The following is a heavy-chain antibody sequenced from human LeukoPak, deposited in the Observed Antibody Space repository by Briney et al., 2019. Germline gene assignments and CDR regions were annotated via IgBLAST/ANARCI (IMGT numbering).Heavy chain of an antibody. CDR2: ISAYNGHT. J-gene: IGHJ4*02. D-gene: IGHD6-6*01. CDR3: ARYSSSPSGYYFDY. CDR1: GYTFTSYG. V-gene: IGHV1-18*01. Sequence: ASVKVSCKASGYTFTSYGISWVRQAPGQGLEWMGWISAYNGHTNYAQKLQGRVTMTTDTSTSTAYMELRSLRSDDTAVYYCARYSSSPSGYYFDYWGQGTLVTVSS.